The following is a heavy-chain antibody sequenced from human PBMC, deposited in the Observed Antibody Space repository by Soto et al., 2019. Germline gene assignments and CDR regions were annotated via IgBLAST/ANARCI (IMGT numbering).Heavy chain of an antibody. D-gene: IGHD3-16*02. V-gene: IGHV3-30*18. CDR1: GFTFSSYG. Sequence: GGSPRLSCAASGFTFSSYGMHWVRQAPGKGLEWVAVISYDGSNKYYADSVKGRFTISRDNSKNTLYLQMNSLRAEDTAVYYCAKDSTMGVWGSYPDYWGQGTLVTVSS. CDR2: ISYDGSNK. J-gene: IGHJ4*02. CDR3: AKDSTMGVWGSYPDY.